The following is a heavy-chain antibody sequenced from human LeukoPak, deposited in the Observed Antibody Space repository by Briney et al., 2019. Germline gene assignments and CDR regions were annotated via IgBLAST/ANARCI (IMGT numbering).Heavy chain of an antibody. J-gene: IGHJ4*02. CDR2: IYYSGST. D-gene: IGHD4-17*01. CDR1: GGSISSYY. Sequence: ETLSLTCTVSGGSISSYYWSWIRQPPGKGLEWIGYIYYSGSTTYNPSLKSRVTISVDTSKNQFSLKLSSVTAADTAVYYCARSDYGDYLGYWGQGTLVTVSS. V-gene: IGHV4-59*01. CDR3: ARSDYGDYLGY.